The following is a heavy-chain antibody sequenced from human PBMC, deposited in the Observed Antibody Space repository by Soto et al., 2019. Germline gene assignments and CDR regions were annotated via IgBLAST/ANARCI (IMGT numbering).Heavy chain of an antibody. J-gene: IGHJ4*02. CDR1: GYGFTTYG. Sequence: QVHLVQSGAEVKKPGASVKVSCKGSGYGFTTYGITWVRQAPGQGLEWMASISAHNGNTNYAQNLQGGVTVTTDTSTGTAYRELRRLSSDDTAVYYCARGRYGDYWGQGALVTVSS. V-gene: IGHV1-18*01. CDR2: ISAHNGNT. D-gene: IGHD1-1*01. CDR3: ARGRYGDY.